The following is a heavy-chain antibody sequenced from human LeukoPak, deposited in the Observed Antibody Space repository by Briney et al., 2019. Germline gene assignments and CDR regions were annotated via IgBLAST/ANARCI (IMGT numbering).Heavy chain of an antibody. CDR3: AREAVEMATGPLDY. CDR2: IIPIFGTA. Sequence: SVKVSCRASGGTFSSYAISWVRQAPGQGLEWMGGIIPIFGTANYAQKFQGRVTITTDESTSTAFMELSSLRSEDTAVYYCAREAVEMATGPLDYWGQGTLVTVSS. D-gene: IGHD5-24*01. CDR1: GGTFSSYA. J-gene: IGHJ4*02. V-gene: IGHV1-69*05.